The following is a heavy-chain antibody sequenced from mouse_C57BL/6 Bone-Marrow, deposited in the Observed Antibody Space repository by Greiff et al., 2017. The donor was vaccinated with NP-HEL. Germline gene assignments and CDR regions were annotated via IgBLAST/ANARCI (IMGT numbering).Heavy chain of an antibody. J-gene: IGHJ4*01. V-gene: IGHV2-2*01. D-gene: IGHD2-4*01. CDR2: IWSGGST. CDR1: GFSLTSYG. CDR3: ARRDDYDGYAMDY. Sequence: QVQLQQSGPGLVQPSQSLSITCTVSGFSLTSYGVHWVRLSPGKGLEWLGVIWSGGSTAYNAAFISRLSISKDNSKSQVFYKMNSQQADDTAIYYCARRDDYDGYAMDYWGQGTSVTVSS.